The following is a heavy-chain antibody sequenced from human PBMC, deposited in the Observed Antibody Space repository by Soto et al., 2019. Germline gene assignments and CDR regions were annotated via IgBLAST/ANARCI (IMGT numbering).Heavy chain of an antibody. J-gene: IGHJ4*02. V-gene: IGHV4-59*12. CDR2: IHYSGNT. CDR3: ARTYGDYALYTPFSY. Sequence: LSLTCTVSGGSISNYYWSWIRQPPGKGLEWIGYIHYSGNTKYNPSLKSRVTISVDTSKNQFSLKLSSVTAADTAVYYCARTYGDYALYTPFSYWGQGTLVTVSS. D-gene: IGHD4-17*01. CDR1: GGSISNYY.